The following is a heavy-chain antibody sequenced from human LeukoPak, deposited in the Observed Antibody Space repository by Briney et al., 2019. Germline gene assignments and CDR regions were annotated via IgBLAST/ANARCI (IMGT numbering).Heavy chain of an antibody. V-gene: IGHV3-7*01. CDR2: IKEDGSEK. CDR3: AKAVAARWLDP. D-gene: IGHD6-19*01. Sequence: PGGSLRLSCAASGLTFSSYWMSWVRQAPGKGLECVANIKEDGSEKNYVDSVKGRFTISRDNAKNSLYLQMNSLRAEDTAVYYCAKAVAARWLDPWGQGTLVIVSS. CDR1: GLTFSSYW. J-gene: IGHJ5*02.